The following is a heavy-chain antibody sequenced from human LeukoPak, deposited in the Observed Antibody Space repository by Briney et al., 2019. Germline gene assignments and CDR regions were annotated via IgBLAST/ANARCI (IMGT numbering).Heavy chain of an antibody. Sequence: GRSLRLSCAASGFTFSSYGMHWVRQAPGKGLEWVAVISYDGSNKYYADSVKGRFTISRDNSKNTLYLQMNSLRAEDTAVYYCAKATSWAYYYDSSGDEHDRFDYWGQGTLVTVSS. V-gene: IGHV3-30*18. D-gene: IGHD3-22*01. CDR3: AKATSWAYYYDSSGDEHDRFDY. J-gene: IGHJ4*02. CDR1: GFTFSSYG. CDR2: ISYDGSNK.